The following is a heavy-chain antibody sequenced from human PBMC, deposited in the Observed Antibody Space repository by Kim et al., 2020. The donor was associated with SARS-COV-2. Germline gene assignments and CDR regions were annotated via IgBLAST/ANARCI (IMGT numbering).Heavy chain of an antibody. J-gene: IGHJ4*02. V-gene: IGHV3-43*02. CDR1: GFTFDDYA. CDR3: AKDTGPLHRNSWPFDY. D-gene: IGHD1-1*01. Sequence: GGSLRLSCAASGFTFDDYAMHWVRQAPGKGLEWVSLIGGDGSSTNYADSVKGRFTISRDNSKNSLYLQMNSLRTEDTALYYCAKDTGPLHRNSWPFDYWGQGTLVTVSS. CDR2: IGGDGSST.